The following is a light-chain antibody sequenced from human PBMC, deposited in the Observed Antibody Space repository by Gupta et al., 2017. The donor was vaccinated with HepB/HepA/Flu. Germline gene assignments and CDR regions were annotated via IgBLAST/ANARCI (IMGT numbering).Light chain of an antibody. CDR1: SLRNYY. V-gene: IGLV3-19*01. Sequence: SSELTQDPVVSVALGQTVRITCQGDSLRNYYASWYQQKPGQAPVLVIYGKNNRPSGIPDRFSGSSSGNTASLTITGAQAEDEADYYCNSRDSSGNHVVFGGGTKLTVL. J-gene: IGLJ2*01. CDR3: NSRDSSGNHVV. CDR2: GKN.